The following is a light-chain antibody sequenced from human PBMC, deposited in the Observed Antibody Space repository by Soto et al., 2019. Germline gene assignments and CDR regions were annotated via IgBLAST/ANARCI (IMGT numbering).Light chain of an antibody. J-gene: IGLJ3*02. CDR2: LNSDGSH. CDR3: QTWGTGIRV. CDR1: SGHSSYA. Sequence: QSVLTQSPSASASLGASVKLTCTLSSGHSSYAIAWHQQQPEKGPRYLMKLNSDGSHSKGDVIPDRFSGSISGAERYLTISSLQSEDEADYYCQTWGTGIRVFGGGTKLTVL. V-gene: IGLV4-69*02.